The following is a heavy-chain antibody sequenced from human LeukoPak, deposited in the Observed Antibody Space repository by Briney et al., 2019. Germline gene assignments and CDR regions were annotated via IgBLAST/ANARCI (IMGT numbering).Heavy chain of an antibody. D-gene: IGHD3-10*01. CDR2: INPNSGGT. Sequence: ASVKVSCKASGYTFISYYMHWVRQAPGQGLEWMGWINPNSGGTNYAQKFQGRVTMTRDTSISTAYMELSRLRSDDTAVYYCASSSAGSYYYYYMDVWGKGTTVTVSS. CDR3: ASSSAGSYYYYYMDV. CDR1: GYTFISYY. V-gene: IGHV1-2*02. J-gene: IGHJ6*03.